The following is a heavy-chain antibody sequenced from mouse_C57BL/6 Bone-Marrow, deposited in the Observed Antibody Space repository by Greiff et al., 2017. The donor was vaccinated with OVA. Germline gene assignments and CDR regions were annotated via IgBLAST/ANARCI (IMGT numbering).Heavy chain of an antibody. CDR2: IYPGDGDT. J-gene: IGHJ1*03. D-gene: IGHD1-1*01. CDR3: AREIYGSSLYWYFEV. Sequence: VQLVESGPELVKPGASVKISCKASGYAFSSSWMNWVKQRPGPGLEWIGRIYPGDGDTNYNRKFKGKATLTAAKSSSTAYMQLSSVTSEDSAVYSGAREIYGSSLYWYFEVWGTGTTVTVSS. CDR1: GYAFSSSW. V-gene: IGHV1-82*01.